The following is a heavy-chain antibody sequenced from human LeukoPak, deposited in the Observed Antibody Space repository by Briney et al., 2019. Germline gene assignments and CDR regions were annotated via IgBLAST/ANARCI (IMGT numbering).Heavy chain of an antibody. J-gene: IGHJ4*02. V-gene: IGHV3-11*06. CDR3: VKTGGRNGGDS. CDR2: ISPTSSDT. Sequence: GGSLRLSCTASGFIFSDFYMSWIRQAAGKGLEWLSYISPTSSDTNYADSVKGRFFVSRDNARKSLYLQMNSLRAEDTAVYYCVKTGGRNGGDSWGQGTLLTVSS. CDR1: GFIFSDFY. D-gene: IGHD3-16*01.